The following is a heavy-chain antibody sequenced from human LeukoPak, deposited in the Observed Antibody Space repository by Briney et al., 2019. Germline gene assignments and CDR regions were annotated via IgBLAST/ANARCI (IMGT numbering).Heavy chain of an antibody. Sequence: SETLSLTCTVSGGSISSSSYYWGWIRQPPGKGLEWIGYIYYSGSTNYNPSLKSRVTISVDTSKNQFSLKLSSVTAADTAVYYCARAPGYMYVFDIWGQGTMVTVSS. CDR2: IYYSGST. J-gene: IGHJ3*02. CDR3: ARAPGYMYVFDI. CDR1: GGSISSSSYY. D-gene: IGHD3-9*01. V-gene: IGHV4-61*05.